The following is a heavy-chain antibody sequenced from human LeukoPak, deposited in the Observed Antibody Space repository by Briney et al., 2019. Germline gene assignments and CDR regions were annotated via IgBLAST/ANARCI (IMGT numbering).Heavy chain of an antibody. J-gene: IGHJ5*02. CDR1: GGSISSYY. CDR3: ARHSSAHNWFDP. Sequence: ASETLSLTCTVPGGSISSYYWSWIRQPPGKGLEWIGYIYYSGSTNYNPSLKSRVTISVDTSKNQFSLKLSSVTAADTAVYYCARHSSAHNWFDPWGQGTLVTVSS. CDR2: IYYSGST. V-gene: IGHV4-59*01. D-gene: IGHD6-19*01.